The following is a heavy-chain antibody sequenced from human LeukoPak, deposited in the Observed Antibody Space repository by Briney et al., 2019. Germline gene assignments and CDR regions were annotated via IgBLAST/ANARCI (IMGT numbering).Heavy chain of an antibody. CDR2: ISSSSSYI. Sequence: GGSLRLSCAASGFTFSSYSMSWVRQAPGKGLEWVSSISSSSSYIYYADSVKGRFTISRDNAKNSLYLQMNSLRAEDTAVYYCARDTRRDGYTAFDYWGQGTLVTVSS. CDR1: GFTFSSYS. CDR3: ARDTRRDGYTAFDY. J-gene: IGHJ4*02. V-gene: IGHV3-21*01. D-gene: IGHD5-24*01.